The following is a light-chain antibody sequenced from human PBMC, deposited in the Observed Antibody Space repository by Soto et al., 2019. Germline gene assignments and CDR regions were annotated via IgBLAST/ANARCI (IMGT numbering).Light chain of an antibody. CDR2: GVD. J-gene: IGLJ2*01. CDR1: NSDVGGYKY. V-gene: IGLV2-14*03. Sequence: QSVLTQPASVSGSPGQSITISCTGTNSDVGGYKYVSWYQHQPGKAPKLMFYGVDNRPSGVSNRFSASKSGNTASLTISGLQAQDEAEYYCDSYTSTTTLVFGGGTKLTVL. CDR3: DSYTSTTTLV.